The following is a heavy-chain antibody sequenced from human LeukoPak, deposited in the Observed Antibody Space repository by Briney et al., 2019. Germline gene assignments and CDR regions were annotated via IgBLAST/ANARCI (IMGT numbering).Heavy chain of an antibody. CDR2: ISDYNSNR. V-gene: IGHV1-18*01. CDR1: GYTFSNYG. CDR3: ARSGRSWYDWSDP. J-gene: IGHJ5*02. Sequence: ASVRVSCKASGYTFSNYGINWVRQAPGQGLEWMGWISDYNSNRNYVQKFQGRFTLTADTSSSTAYMELRSLTSDDTATYYCARSGRSWYDWSDPWGQGTQVTVSA. D-gene: IGHD6-13*01.